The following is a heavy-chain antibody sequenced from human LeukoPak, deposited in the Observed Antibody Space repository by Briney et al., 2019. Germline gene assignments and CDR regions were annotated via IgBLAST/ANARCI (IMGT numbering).Heavy chain of an antibody. J-gene: IGHJ4*02. D-gene: IGHD6-19*01. CDR2: ISISGSTI. Sequence: PGGTLRLSCAASGFTFSNYEMNWVRQAPGKGQEWVSYISISGSTIYYADSVKGRFTISRDNSSHSLYLLMNSLRTEDTAFYYCARDKETSGWLNWGQGTLVTVSS. CDR3: ARDKETSGWLN. V-gene: IGHV3-48*03. CDR1: GFTFSNYE.